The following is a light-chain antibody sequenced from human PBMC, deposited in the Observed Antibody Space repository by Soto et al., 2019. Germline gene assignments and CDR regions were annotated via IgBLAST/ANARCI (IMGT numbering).Light chain of an antibody. J-gene: IGKJ1*01. CDR2: GSS. Sequence: EIVLTQSPGTLSLSPGERATLSCRASQNVASSYLAWYQQKPGQAPRLLIYGSSIRGAGIPDRFSGSGSGTDFTLTISRLDPEDFAVYFCQQYGSSPRTFGQGTKVEIK. CDR3: QQYGSSPRT. CDR1: QNVASSY. V-gene: IGKV3-20*01.